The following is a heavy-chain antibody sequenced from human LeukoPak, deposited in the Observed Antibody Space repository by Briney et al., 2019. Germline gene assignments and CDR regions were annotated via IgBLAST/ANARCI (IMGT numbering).Heavy chain of an antibody. CDR3: ARDVEKLQQLGAFDI. D-gene: IGHD6-13*01. CDR1: GGSISSSS. Sequence: LSLTCTVSGGSISSSSYYWGWIRQAPGKGLEWVAVISYDGSNKYYADSVKGRFTISRDNSKNTLYLQMNSLRAEDTAVYYCARDVEKLQQLGAFDIWGQGTMVTVSS. CDR2: ISYDGSNK. J-gene: IGHJ3*02. V-gene: IGHV3-30-3*01.